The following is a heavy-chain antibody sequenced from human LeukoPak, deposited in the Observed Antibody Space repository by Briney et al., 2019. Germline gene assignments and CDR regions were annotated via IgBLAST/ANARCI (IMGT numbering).Heavy chain of an antibody. V-gene: IGHV3-7*01. CDR2: IKQDGSEK. J-gene: IGHJ4*02. CDR3: ARVNAYSGSYYADEGPFDY. CDR1: GFTFSSYW. Sequence: GGSLRLSCAASGFTFSSYWMSWVRQAPGKGLEWVANIKQDGSEKYYVDSVKGRFTISRDNAKNSLYLQMNSLRAEDTAVYYCARVNAYSGSYYADEGPFDYWGQGILVTVSS. D-gene: IGHD1-26*01.